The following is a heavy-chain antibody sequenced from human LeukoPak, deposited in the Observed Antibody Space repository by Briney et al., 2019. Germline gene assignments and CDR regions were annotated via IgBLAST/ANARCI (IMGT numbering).Heavy chain of an antibody. CDR3: ARKASYGSGSYFDY. CDR1: GFTLSSYE. J-gene: IGHJ4*02. Sequence: PGGSLRLSCAASGFTLSSYEMNWVRQAPGKGLEWVSYISSSGSTIYYADSVKGRFTISRDNAKNSLYLQMNSLRAEDTAVYYCARKASYGSGSYFDYWGQGTLVTVSS. CDR2: ISSSGSTI. V-gene: IGHV3-48*03. D-gene: IGHD3-10*01.